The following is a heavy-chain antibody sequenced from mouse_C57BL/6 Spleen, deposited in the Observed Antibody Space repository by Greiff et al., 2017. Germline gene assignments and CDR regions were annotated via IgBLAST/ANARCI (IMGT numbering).Heavy chain of an antibody. J-gene: IGHJ4*01. Sequence: QVQLQQPGAELVKPGASVKLSCKASGYTFTRYWMHWVKQRPGQGLEWIGMIHPNSGSTNYNEKFKSKATLTVDKSSSTAYMQLSSLTSEDSAVYYCARWVPLGAMAYWGQGTSVTVSS. D-gene: IGHD6-1*01. V-gene: IGHV1-64*01. CDR3: ARWVPLGAMAY. CDR2: IHPNSGST. CDR1: GYTFTRYW.